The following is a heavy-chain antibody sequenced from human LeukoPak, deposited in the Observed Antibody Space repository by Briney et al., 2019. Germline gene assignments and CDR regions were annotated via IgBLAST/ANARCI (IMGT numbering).Heavy chain of an antibody. CDR1: GFTFSDYY. CDR2: ISGSSEYI. V-gene: IGHV3-11*06. J-gene: IGHJ5*02. D-gene: IGHD3-10*01. Sequence: GGSLRLSCAASGFTFSDYYMTWIRQAPGKGLEWVSYISGSSEYIHYADSVKGRFTISRDNAKNSLYLQMNSLRAEDTAVYYCARRNSMVRGVKNWFDPWGQGTLVTVSS. CDR3: ARRNSMVRGVKNWFDP.